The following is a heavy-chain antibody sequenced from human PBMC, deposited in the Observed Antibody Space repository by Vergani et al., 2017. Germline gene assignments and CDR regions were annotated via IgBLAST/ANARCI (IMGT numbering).Heavy chain of an antibody. Sequence: QVQLQESGPGLVKSSETLSLTCTVSGGSISSGDYYWSWIRQPPGKGLEWIGYIYYSGSTYYNPSLKSRVTISVDTSKNQFSLKLSSVTAADTAVYYCARGGYYDFWSGYSREENFDYWGQGTLVTVSS. CDR2: IYYSGST. V-gene: IGHV4-30-4*01. CDR1: GGSISSGDYY. J-gene: IGHJ4*02. D-gene: IGHD3-3*01. CDR3: ARGGYYDFWSGYSREENFDY.